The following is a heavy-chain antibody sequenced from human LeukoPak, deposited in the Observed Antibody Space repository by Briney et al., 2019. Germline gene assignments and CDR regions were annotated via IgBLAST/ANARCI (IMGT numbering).Heavy chain of an antibody. CDR3: ARYPGTNYGMDV. V-gene: IGHV4-34*01. CDR2: INHSGST. CDR1: GGSFSGYY. Sequence: SETLSLTCAVYGGSFSGYYWSWIRQPPGKGLEWIGEINHSGSTNYNPSLRSRVTISVDTSKNQFSLKLSSVTAADTAVYYCARYPGTNYGMDVWGQGTTVTVSS. J-gene: IGHJ6*02. D-gene: IGHD1-1*01.